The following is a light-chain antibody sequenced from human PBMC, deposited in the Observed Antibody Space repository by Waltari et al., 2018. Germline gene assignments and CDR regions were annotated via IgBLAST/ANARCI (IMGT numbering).Light chain of an antibody. Sequence: SYELTQPPSVSVSPGQTARITCAGDALPNKYGYWYQQKSGQAPRLVIYEDNKRRSGIPGRFSGSSSGTMVTLTISGAQVEDEGDYYCYSTDRTGKQRVFGGGTKLTVL. J-gene: IGLJ2*01. CDR1: ALPNKY. CDR3: YSTDRTGKQRV. CDR2: EDN. V-gene: IGLV3-10*01.